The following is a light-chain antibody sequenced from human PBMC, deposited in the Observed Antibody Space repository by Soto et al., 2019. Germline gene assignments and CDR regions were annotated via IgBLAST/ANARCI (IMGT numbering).Light chain of an antibody. J-gene: IGKJ4*01. V-gene: IGKV1-27*01. CDR2: DAS. Sequence: DLQMTQSPPSLSASVGDRVTVTCRTRHDIGNSLAWYQQRPGKSPRLLIYDASTLQSGVTARFSGNGSGTDFTLVISNLRPEDVATYYCQKYDSDPLTFGGGTKVEVK. CDR3: QKYDSDPLT. CDR1: HDIGNS.